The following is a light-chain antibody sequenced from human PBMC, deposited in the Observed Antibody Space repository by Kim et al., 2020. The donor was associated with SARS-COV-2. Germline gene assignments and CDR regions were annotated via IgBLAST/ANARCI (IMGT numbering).Light chain of an antibody. CDR1: QNINNF. V-gene: IGKV1-5*03. J-gene: IGKJ5*01. Sequence: ASVGVRVIITCRASQNINNFMAWYQQKPGKAPKLLIYKESNLGSGFPSRFSGSGSGTEFTLTISSLQPDDFATYYCQHYRTYPVTFGQGTRLEIK. CDR3: QHYRTYPVT. CDR2: KES.